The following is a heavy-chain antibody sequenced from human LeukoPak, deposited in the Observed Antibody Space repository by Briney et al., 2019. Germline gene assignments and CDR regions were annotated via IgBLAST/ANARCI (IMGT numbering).Heavy chain of an antibody. Sequence: ASVKVSCKASGYTFTSYAMHWVRQAPGQRLEWMGWINAGNGNTKYSQKFQGWVTMTRDTSISTAYMELSRLRSDDTAVYYCARDTSRESSSSGGMDVWGQGTTVTVSS. CDR3: ARDTSRESSSSGGMDV. CDR1: GYTFTSYA. V-gene: IGHV1-3*01. D-gene: IGHD6-6*01. J-gene: IGHJ6*02. CDR2: INAGNGNT.